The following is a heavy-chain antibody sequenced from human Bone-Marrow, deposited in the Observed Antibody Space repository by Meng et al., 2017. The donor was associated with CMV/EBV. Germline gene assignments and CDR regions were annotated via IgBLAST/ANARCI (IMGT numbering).Heavy chain of an antibody. Sequence: SETLSLTCAVYGGSFSGYYWSWIRQPPGKGLEWIGDINHSGSTNYNPSLKSRVTISVDTSKNQFSLKLSPVTAADTAVYYCARGRRRFLEWVANYGMDVWGQGTTVTVSS. J-gene: IGHJ6*02. CDR1: GGSFSGYY. V-gene: IGHV4-34*01. D-gene: IGHD3-3*01. CDR3: ARGRRRFLEWVANYGMDV. CDR2: INHSGST.